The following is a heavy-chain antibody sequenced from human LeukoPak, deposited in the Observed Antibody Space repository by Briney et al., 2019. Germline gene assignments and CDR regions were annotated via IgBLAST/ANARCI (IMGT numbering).Heavy chain of an antibody. D-gene: IGHD3-16*01. V-gene: IGHV4-34*01. CDR3: ARPRWGAAFDY. Sequence: PSETLSLTCAVYGGSFSGYYWSWIRQPPGKGLEWIGEINHSGSTNYNPSLKSRVTISVDTSKNQFSLKLSSVTAADTAVYYCARPRWGAAFDYWGQGTLVTVSS. J-gene: IGHJ4*02. CDR2: INHSGST. CDR1: GGSFSGYY.